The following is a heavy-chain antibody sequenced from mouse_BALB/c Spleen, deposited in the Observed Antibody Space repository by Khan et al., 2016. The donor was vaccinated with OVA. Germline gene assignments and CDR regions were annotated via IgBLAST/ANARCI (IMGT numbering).Heavy chain of an antibody. CDR1: GYTFTDYA. CDR3: ARNYYGTRNAMDY. Sequence: VQLQQSGAELVRPGVSVKISCKGSGYTFTDYAMHWVKQSHAKSLEWIGVISTYYDDASYNQKFKGKATMTVDKSSRTAYLELARLTSEDSAIYYCARNYYGTRNAMDYWGQGTSVTVSS. D-gene: IGHD1-1*01. J-gene: IGHJ4*01. CDR2: ISTYYDDA. V-gene: IGHV1S137*01.